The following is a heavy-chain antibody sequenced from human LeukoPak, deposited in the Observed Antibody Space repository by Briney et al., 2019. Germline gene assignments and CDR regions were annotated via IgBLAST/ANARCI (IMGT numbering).Heavy chain of an antibody. CDR2: ILYDGSEK. CDR1: GFTFTHYT. CDR3: ARDGLTGRTDGTLDH. J-gene: IGHJ4*02. Sequence: GGSLRLSCVASGFTFTHYTLHWVRQAPGKGLEWVTLILYDGSEKYYTDSVRGRFTISRDDSRNTLYLQMNSLTPDDTAIYYCARDGLTGRTDGTLDHWGQGTLVTVSS. D-gene: IGHD1-20*01. V-gene: IGHV3-30-3*01.